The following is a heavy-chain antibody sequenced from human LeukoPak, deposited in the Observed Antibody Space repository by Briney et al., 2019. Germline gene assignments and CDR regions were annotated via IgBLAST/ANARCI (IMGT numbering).Heavy chain of an antibody. D-gene: IGHD1-26*01. Sequence: GGSLRLSCAASGFTFSSYAMSWVRQAPGKGLEWVSVIYSGGSTYYADSVKGRFTISRDNSKNTLYLQMNSLRAEDTAVYYCARESGSPYYCGMDVWGQGTTVTVSS. CDR3: ARESGSPYYCGMDV. CDR2: IYSGGST. V-gene: IGHV3-53*01. J-gene: IGHJ6*02. CDR1: GFTFSSYA.